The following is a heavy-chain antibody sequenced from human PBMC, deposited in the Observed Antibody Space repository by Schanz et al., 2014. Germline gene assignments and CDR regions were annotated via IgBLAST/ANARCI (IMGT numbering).Heavy chain of an antibody. V-gene: IGHV3-7*01. CDR2: IEGDGTRT. D-gene: IGHD1-1*01. J-gene: IGHJ3*01. Sequence: DVQLVESGGTLVQPGGSLIISCAASGFTFSSYWMVWLRQAPGKGLEWVANIEGDGTRTYYVDSVKGRFTVSRDNAENSLYLHMRSLRVDDPAVYYCARDADYNPTSDFWYDAYDFWGQGTVVTVAS. CDR1: GFTFSSYW. CDR3: ARDADYNPTSDFWYDAYDF.